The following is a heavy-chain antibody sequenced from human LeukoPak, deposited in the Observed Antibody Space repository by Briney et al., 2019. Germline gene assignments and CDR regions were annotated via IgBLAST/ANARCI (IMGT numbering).Heavy chain of an antibody. V-gene: IGHV4-31*03. CDR2: IYYSGST. D-gene: IGHD3-10*01. Sequence: SQTLSLTCTVSGGSISSGGYYWSWIRQHPGKGLEWIGYIYYSGSTYYNPSLKSRVTISVDTSKNQFSLELSFVTAADTAVYYCARVEATYYYGSGSSDWFDPWGQGTLVTVSS. CDR1: GGSISSGGYY. CDR3: ARVEATYYYGSGSSDWFDP. J-gene: IGHJ5*02.